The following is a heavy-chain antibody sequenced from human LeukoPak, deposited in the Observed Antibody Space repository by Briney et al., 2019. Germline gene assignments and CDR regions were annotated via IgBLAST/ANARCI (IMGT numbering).Heavy chain of an antibody. CDR3: ARSFGFPFGYMDV. V-gene: IGHV3-30*10. D-gene: IGHD2-21*01. CDR2: ISSDASND. J-gene: IGHJ6*03. CDR1: GFTFTDYP. Sequence: PGGSLRLSCAASGFTFTDYPMYWVRQAPGKGLEWVAVISSDASNDFYRDSVRGRFTISRDNARNTVYLQMDTLKPEDTAVYYCARSFGFPFGYMDVWGKGTMVIVSS.